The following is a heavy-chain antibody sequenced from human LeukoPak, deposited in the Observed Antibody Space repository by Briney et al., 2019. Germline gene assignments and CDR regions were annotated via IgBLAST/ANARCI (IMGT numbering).Heavy chain of an antibody. CDR3: SNGRTSSGTLQHDY. CDR2: ISDNSGNT. V-gene: IGHV3-23*01. Sequence: GGSLRLSCAVSGFTFSSFAMSWVRQAPGQGLEWVSAISDNSGNTYYADSVKGRFTISRDNSENTLYLQMNSLRAEDTALYYCSNGRTSSGTLQHDYWGQGTLVTVSS. CDR1: GFTFSSFA. D-gene: IGHD6-19*01. J-gene: IGHJ4*02.